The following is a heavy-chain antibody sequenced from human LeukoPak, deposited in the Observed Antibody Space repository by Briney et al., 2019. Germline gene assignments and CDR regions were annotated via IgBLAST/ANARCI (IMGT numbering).Heavy chain of an antibody. Sequence: SQTLSLTCAVSGGSISSGGYSWSWIRQPPGKGLEWIGYIYHSGSTYYNPSLKSRVTISVDRSKNQFSLKLSSVTAADTAVYYCARDPGNGMDVWGQGTTVTVSS. J-gene: IGHJ6*02. CDR1: GGSISSGGYS. CDR2: IYHSGST. CDR3: ARDPGNGMDV. V-gene: IGHV4-30-2*01.